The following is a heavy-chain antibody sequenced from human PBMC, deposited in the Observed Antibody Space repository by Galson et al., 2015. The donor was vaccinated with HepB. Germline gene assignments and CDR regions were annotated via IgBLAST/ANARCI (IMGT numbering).Heavy chain of an antibody. V-gene: IGHV1-18*04. J-gene: IGHJ1*01. CDR1: GYTFTSYG. CDR3: ARDVFGGYGPPPAEYFQH. D-gene: IGHD5-12*01. Sequence: SVKVSCKASGYTFTSYGISWVRQAPGQGLEWMGWISAHNGNTNYAQKLQGRVTMTTDTSTNIAYMELRSLRSDDTAVYYCARDVFGGYGPPPAEYFQHWGQGTLVTVSS. CDR2: ISAHNGNT.